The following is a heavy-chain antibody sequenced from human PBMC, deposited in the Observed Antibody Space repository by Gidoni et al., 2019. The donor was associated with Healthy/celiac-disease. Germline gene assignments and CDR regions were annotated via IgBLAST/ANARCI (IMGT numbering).Heavy chain of an antibody. CDR3: AKVGLTGYSRGSLDP. V-gene: IGHV3-23*01. J-gene: IGHJ5*02. D-gene: IGHD3-9*01. CDR1: GLTFSSYA. Sequence: EVQLLESGGGLVQPGGSLRLSCAASGLTFSSYAMSWVRQALGKGLEWVSAISGSGGSTYYADSVKGRFTISRDNSKNTLYLQMNSLRAEDTAVYYCAKVGLTGYSRGSLDPWGQGTLVTVSS. CDR2: ISGSGGST.